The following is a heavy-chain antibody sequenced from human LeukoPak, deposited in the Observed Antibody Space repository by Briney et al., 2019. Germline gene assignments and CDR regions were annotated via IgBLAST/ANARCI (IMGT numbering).Heavy chain of an antibody. V-gene: IGHV4-4*07. CDR1: GGSISSYY. J-gene: IGHJ3*02. CDR2: IYTSGST. D-gene: IGHD3-10*01. CDR3: ARDGITMVRGVTTNDAFVI. Sequence: PSETLSLTCTVSGGSISSYYWSWIRQPAGKGLEWIGRIYTSGSTNYNPSLKSRITMSVDTSKNQFSLKLSSVTAADTAVYYCARDGITMVRGVTTNDAFVIWGQGTMVTVSS.